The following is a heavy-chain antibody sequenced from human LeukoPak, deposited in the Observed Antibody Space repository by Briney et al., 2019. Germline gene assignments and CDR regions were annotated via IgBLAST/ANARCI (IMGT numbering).Heavy chain of an antibody. V-gene: IGHV1-8*03. D-gene: IGHD3-22*01. CDR3: ASYYYDSSGSLDY. J-gene: IGHJ4*02. CDR1: GYTFTSYD. Sequence: ASVKVSCKASGYTFTSYDINWVRQATGQGLEWMGWMNPNSGNTGYAQKFQGRVTITRNTSISTAYMELSSLRAEDTAVYYCASYYYDSSGSLDYWGQGTLVTVSS. CDR2: MNPNSGNT.